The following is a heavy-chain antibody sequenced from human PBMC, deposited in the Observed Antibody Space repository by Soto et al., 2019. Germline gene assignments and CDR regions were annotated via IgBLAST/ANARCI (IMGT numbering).Heavy chain of an antibody. J-gene: IGHJ5*02. CDR3: ARARSILIVDTAMYWFDP. CDR2: IYYSGST. Sequence: SETLSLTCTVSGGSISSGGYYWSWIRQHPGKGLEWIGYIYYSGSTYYNPSLKSRVTISVDTSKNQFSLKLSSVTAADTAVYYCARARSILIVDTAMYWFDPWGQGTLVTVSS. CDR1: GGSISSGGYY. V-gene: IGHV4-31*03. D-gene: IGHD5-18*01.